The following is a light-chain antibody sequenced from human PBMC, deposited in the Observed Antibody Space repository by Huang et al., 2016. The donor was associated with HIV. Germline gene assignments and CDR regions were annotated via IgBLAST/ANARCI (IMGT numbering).Light chain of an antibody. CDR1: QIVSSSY. CDR2: SAS. CDR3: QQYGSAVFT. V-gene: IGKV3-20*01. Sequence: EIVLTQSLGTVSLSPGERATLSCRASQIVSSSYLAWYQQRPGQPPRLLIYSASTRATGIPDRFSGGGSGTDFTLTISRLEPEDFAVYYCQQYGSAVFTFGPGTKVDIK. J-gene: IGKJ3*01.